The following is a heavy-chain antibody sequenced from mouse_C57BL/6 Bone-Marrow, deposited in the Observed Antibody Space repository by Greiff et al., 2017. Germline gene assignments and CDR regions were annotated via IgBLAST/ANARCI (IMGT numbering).Heavy chain of an antibody. Sequence: EVMLVESGGGLVQPGGSLKLSCAASGFTFSDYGMAWVRQAPRTGPEWVAFISNLAYSIYYADTVTGRFTISRENAKNTLYLEMSSLRSEDTAMYYCARPPSLDYWGQGTSVTVSS. CDR2: ISNLAYSI. J-gene: IGHJ4*01. CDR3: ARPPSLDY. V-gene: IGHV5-15*01. CDR1: GFTFSDYG.